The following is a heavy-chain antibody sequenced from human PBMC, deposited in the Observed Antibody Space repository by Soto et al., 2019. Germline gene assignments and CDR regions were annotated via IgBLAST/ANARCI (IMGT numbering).Heavy chain of an antibody. J-gene: IGHJ3*02. CDR2: INSGGSTT. CDR1: GSTFSSYW. D-gene: IGHD6-19*01. V-gene: IGHV3-74*01. CDR3: ASAVADTRNALNM. Sequence: GGSLRLSCAASGSTFSSYWTHWVRQAPGKGLVWVSRINSGGSTTTYADSVKGRFTISRDNAKNTLYLQMNSLRAEDTAVYYCASAVADTRNALNMWGQGTLVTVSS.